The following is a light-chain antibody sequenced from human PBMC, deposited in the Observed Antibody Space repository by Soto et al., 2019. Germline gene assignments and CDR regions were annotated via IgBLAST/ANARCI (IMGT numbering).Light chain of an antibody. CDR2: SNN. J-gene: IGLJ1*01. Sequence: QSVLTQPPSASGTPGQRVTISCSGGSSNIGSNAVTWYHQLPGTAPKLLIYSNNQRPSGVPDRFSGSKSGTSASLAISGLQSDDEADYYCAAWDDSLNGLYVFGTGTKLTVL. CDR3: AAWDDSLNGLYV. CDR1: SSNIGSNA. V-gene: IGLV1-44*01.